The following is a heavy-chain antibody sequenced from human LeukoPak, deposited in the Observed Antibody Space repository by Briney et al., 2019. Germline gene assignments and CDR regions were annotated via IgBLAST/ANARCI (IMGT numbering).Heavy chain of an antibody. CDR3: AREGVAGTPFDY. J-gene: IGHJ4*02. CDR1: GGTFSSYA. V-gene: IGHV1-69*05. D-gene: IGHD6-19*01. Sequence: SVKVSCKASGGTFSSYAISWVRQAPGQGLEWMGGIIPIFGTANYAQKFQGRVTITTDESTSTAYMELSSLRSEDTAVYYCAREGVAGTPFDYWGQGTLVTASS. CDR2: IIPIFGTA.